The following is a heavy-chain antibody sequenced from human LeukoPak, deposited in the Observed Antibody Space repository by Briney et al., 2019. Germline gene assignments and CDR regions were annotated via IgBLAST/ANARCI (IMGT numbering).Heavy chain of an antibody. D-gene: IGHD6-13*01. CDR1: GGTFSSYA. J-gene: IGHJ4*02. Sequence: SVKVSCKASGGTFSSYAISWVRQAPGQGLEWMGGIIPIFGTANYAQKFQGRVTITTDESTSTAYMALSSLRSEDTAVYYCALWRQQLVRYFDYWGQGTLVTVSS. V-gene: IGHV1-69*05. CDR3: ALWRQQLVRYFDY. CDR2: IIPIFGTA.